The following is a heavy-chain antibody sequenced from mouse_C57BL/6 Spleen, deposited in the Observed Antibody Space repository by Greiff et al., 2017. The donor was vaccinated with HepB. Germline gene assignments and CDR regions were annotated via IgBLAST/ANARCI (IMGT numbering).Heavy chain of an antibody. J-gene: IGHJ1*03. CDR3: ARSWGEGWYFDG. CDR1: GYAFSSSW. V-gene: IGHV1-82*01. CDR2: IYPGAGDT. Sequence: QVQLKESGPELVKPGASVKISCKASGYAFSSSWMTWVKQRPGKGLEWIGRIYPGAGDTNYNGKFKGKARLTADKSSSTAYMQLSSLTSEDSAVYCGARSWGEGWYFDGWGTGTTVTVSS.